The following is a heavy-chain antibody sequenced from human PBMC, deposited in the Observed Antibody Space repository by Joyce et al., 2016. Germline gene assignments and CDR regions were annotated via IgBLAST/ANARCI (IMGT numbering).Heavy chain of an antibody. Sequence: EVQVLESGGGLVQPGGSLRLSCAASELTFSSYAMTWVRQDPGKGLEWVSAISGSGGSTHDADSVKGRFTISRDNSKNTLYLQMNSLRAEDTAIYYCAKLLYAQYYYGMDVWGQGTTVTVSS. CDR1: ELTFSSYA. V-gene: IGHV3-23*01. J-gene: IGHJ6*02. CDR3: AKLLYAQYYYGMDV. CDR2: ISGSGGST. D-gene: IGHD2/OR15-2a*01.